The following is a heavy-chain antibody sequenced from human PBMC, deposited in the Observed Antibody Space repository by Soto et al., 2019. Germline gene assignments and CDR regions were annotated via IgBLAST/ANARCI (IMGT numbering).Heavy chain of an antibody. V-gene: IGHV1-69*13. J-gene: IGHJ6*02. D-gene: IGHD3-22*01. Sequence: ASVKVSCKASGGTFMSDSISWVRQAPGEGLEWMGGIIPIFDITNYAQKFQGRVTITADESTSTAYMELSSLGSDDTADYYCAKPDEGGYSSNHHYYYALDVWGQGTTVTVSS. CDR3: AKPDEGGYSSNHHYYYALDV. CDR1: GGTFMSDS. CDR2: IIPIFDIT.